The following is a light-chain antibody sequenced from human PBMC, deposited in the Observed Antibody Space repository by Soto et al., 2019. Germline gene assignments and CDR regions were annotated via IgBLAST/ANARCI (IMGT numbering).Light chain of an antibody. J-gene: IGLJ1*01. V-gene: IGLV2-14*01. CDR1: SSDVGGYDF. Sequence: LTQPASVSGSPGQSITISCTGSSSDVGGYDFVSWYQHHPGKAPKLIIYDVNNRPSGLSDRFSGSKSGNTASLTISGLQTEDEADYYCASYTATHTRVFGTGTKVTVL. CDR2: DVN. CDR3: ASYTATHTRV.